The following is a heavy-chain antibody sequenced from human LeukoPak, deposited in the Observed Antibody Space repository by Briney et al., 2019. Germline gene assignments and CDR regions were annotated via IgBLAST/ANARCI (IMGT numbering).Heavy chain of an antibody. CDR3: AKPQAGRLAAAGTDWFDP. CDR2: ITNSGDNT. V-gene: IGHV3-23*01. Sequence: PGGSLRLSCAASGFTFSSYAMSWVRQAPGKGLEWVSAITNSGDNTYYADSVKGRFTISRDNSKNTLYLRMNSLRAEDTAVYYCAKPQAGRLAAAGTDWFDPWGQGTLVTVSS. J-gene: IGHJ5*02. CDR1: GFTFSSYA. D-gene: IGHD6-13*01.